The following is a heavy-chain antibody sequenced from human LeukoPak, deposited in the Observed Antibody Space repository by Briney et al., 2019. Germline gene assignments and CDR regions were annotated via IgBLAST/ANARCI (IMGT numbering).Heavy chain of an antibody. J-gene: IGHJ4*02. D-gene: IGHD3-3*01. CDR2: IYISGTT. CDR3: ASHQGLAWGGYYMGY. Sequence: SGTLSLTCTVSGGSISSGYYYWGWIRQPPGKGLEWIGSIYISGTTYYNPSLKSRVTISVDTSKNQFSLKLSSVTAADTAMFDCASHQGLAWGGYYMGYWGQGILVTVSS. V-gene: IGHV4-39*01. CDR1: GGSISSGYYY.